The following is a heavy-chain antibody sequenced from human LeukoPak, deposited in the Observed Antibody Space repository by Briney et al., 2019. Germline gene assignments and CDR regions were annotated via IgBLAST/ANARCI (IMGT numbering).Heavy chain of an antibody. Sequence: ASVKVSCKASGYTFTGYYMHWVRQAPGQGLEWMGWINPNSGGTNYAQKLQGRVTMTTDTSTSTAYMELRSLRSDDTAVYYCARPAQDTIFGVVSNIRGGMDVWGQGTTVTVSS. CDR3: ARPAQDTIFGVVSNIRGGMDV. V-gene: IGHV1-2*02. J-gene: IGHJ6*02. CDR1: GYTFTGYY. D-gene: IGHD3-3*01. CDR2: INPNSGGT.